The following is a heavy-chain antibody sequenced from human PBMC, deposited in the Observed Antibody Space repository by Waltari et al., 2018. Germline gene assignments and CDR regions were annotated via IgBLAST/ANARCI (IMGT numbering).Heavy chain of an antibody. CDR1: GFTFSRYG. CDR3: AKDQGGATPPHY. D-gene: IGHD1-26*01. CDR2: ISYDGSNK. J-gene: IGHJ4*02. Sequence: QVQLVESGGGVVQPGRSLRISCADSGFTFSRYGMPWVRQAPGKGLEWVAVISYDGSNKYYADSVKGRFTISRDNSKNTLYLQMNSLRAEDTAVYYCAKDQGGATPPHYWGQGTLVTVSS. V-gene: IGHV3-30*18.